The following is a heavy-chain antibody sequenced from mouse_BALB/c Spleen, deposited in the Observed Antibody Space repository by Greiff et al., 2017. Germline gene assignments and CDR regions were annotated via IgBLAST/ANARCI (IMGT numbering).Heavy chain of an antibody. CDR3: ARAYYGNLWFAY. Sequence: EVQLVESGGGLVQPGGSLRLSCATSGFTFTDYYMSWVRQPPGKALEWLGFIRNKANGYTTEYSASVKGRFTISRDNSQSILYLQMNTLRAEDSATYYCARAYYGNLWFAYWGQGTLVTVSA. CDR1: GFTFTDYY. J-gene: IGHJ3*01. D-gene: IGHD2-10*01. CDR2: IRNKANGYTT. V-gene: IGHV7-3*02.